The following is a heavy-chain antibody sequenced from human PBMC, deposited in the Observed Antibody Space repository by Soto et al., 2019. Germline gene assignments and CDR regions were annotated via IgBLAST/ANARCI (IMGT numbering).Heavy chain of an antibody. V-gene: IGHV3-21*01. CDR2: ISSSSSYI. J-gene: IGHJ3*02. CDR1: GFTFSRYA. Sequence: EVQLVDSGGGLVKPGGSLRLSCAASGFTFSRYALNWVRQAPGKGLEWVSSISSSSSYIFYADSVQGRFTISRDNAKNSLFLQMNSLRAEDTAVYYCARGYRGVPSQHEVNDAFDIWGQGTMVTVSS. D-gene: IGHD3-10*01. CDR3: ARGYRGVPSQHEVNDAFDI.